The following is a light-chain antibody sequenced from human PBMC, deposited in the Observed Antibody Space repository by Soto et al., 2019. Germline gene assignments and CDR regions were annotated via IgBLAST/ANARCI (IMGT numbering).Light chain of an antibody. CDR1: SSDVGGYKY. CDR3: SSYTSSSTLV. V-gene: IGLV2-14*01. Sequence: QSVLTQPASVSGSPGQSITISCTGTSSDVGGYKYVSWYQQDPGKAPKLMIYDVTNRPSGVSNRFSGSKSGNTASLTISGLQAEDEADYYCSSYTSSSTLVFGTGTKLTVL. J-gene: IGLJ1*01. CDR2: DVT.